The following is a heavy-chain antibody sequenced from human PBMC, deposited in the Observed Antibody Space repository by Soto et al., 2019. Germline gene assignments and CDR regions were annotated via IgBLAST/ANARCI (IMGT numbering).Heavy chain of an antibody. V-gene: IGHV3-23*01. CDR2: ISGSGGST. CDR3: AKGDIVRTAKYYYYYGMDV. CDR1: GFVWSRYT. D-gene: IGHD2-15*01. J-gene: IGHJ6*02. Sequence: ADAGFVWSRYTLRWARQPPGKKLEWVSAISGSGGSTYYADSVKGRFTISRDNSKNTLYLQMNSLRAEDTAVYYCAKGDIVRTAKYYYYYGMDVWGQGTTVTVSS.